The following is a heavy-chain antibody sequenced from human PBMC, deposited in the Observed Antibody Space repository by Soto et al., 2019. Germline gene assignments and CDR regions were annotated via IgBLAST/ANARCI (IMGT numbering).Heavy chain of an antibody. V-gene: IGHV3-33*01. Sequence: QVQLVESGGGVVQPGRSLRLSCAASGFTFSSYGMHWVRQAPGKGLEWVAVIWYDGSNKYYADSVKGRFTISRDNSKNTLYLQMNRLRGEDTAVYYCARDEAITMVRGVIPDYWGQGTLVTVSS. CDR3: ARDEAITMVRGVIPDY. D-gene: IGHD3-10*01. CDR2: IWYDGSNK. J-gene: IGHJ4*02. CDR1: GFTFSSYG.